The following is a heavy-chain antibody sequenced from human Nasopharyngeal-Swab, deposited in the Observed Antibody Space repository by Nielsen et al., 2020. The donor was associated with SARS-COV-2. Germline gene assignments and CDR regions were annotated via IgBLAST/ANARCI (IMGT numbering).Heavy chain of an antibody. CDR3: TIGANGYNFGYYYYGMDV. J-gene: IGHJ6*02. V-gene: IGHV3-74*01. CDR2: INSDGSST. Sequence: WIRQPPGKGLVWVSRINSDGSSTSYADSVKGRFTISRDNAKNTLYLQMNSLRAEDTAVYYCTIGANGYNFGYYYYGMDVWGQGTTVTVSS. D-gene: IGHD5-24*01.